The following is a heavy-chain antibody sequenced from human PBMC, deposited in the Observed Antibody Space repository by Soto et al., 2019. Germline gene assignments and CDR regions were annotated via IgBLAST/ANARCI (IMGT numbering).Heavy chain of an antibody. CDR2: ISRISSYI. D-gene: IGHD3-10*01. J-gene: IGHJ5*02. CDR1: GFTFSSYT. V-gene: IGHV3-21*01. Sequence: EVQLVASGGGLVKPGGSLRLSCAASGFTFSSYTLNWVRQAPGKGLEWVSSISRISSYIYYADSVKGRFTISRDNAKNSLYLQMNSLSAEDTAVYYCARAYSYGLGSYLDPWGQGTLVTVSS. CDR3: ARAYSYGLGSYLDP.